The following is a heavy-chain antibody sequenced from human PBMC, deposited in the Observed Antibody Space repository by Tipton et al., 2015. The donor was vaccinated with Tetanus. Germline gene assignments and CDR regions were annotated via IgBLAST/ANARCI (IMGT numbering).Heavy chain of an antibody. J-gene: IGHJ4*02. CDR1: GGSISSYY. D-gene: IGHD3-3*01. V-gene: IGHV4-59*01. Sequence: LRLSCTVSGGSISSYYWSWIRQPPGKGLEWIGYIYYSGSTNYNPSLKSRVTISVDTSKNQWSLRLNSVTSADTAVYYCARTSGYMYSDCWGQGTLVTVSS. CDR3: ARTSGYMYSDC. CDR2: IYYSGST.